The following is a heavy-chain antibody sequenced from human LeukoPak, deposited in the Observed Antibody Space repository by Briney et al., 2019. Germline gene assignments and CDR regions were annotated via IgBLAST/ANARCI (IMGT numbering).Heavy chain of an antibody. Sequence: GSLRLSCAASGFTFSSYWMHWVRQAPGKGLVWVSRINSDGSSTNYADSVKGRFTISRDNAKNTLYLQMNSLRAEDTAVYYCAKDFWSGYYPNYWGQGTLVTVSS. J-gene: IGHJ4*02. CDR1: GFTFSSYW. CDR3: AKDFWSGYYPNY. CDR2: INSDGSST. V-gene: IGHV3-74*01. D-gene: IGHD3-3*01.